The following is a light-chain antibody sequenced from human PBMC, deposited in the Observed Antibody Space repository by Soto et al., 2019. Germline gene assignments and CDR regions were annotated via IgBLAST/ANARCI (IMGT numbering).Light chain of an antibody. CDR1: QSISSW. Sequence: DIQMTQSPSTLSESVGDRVTITCRASQSISSWLAWYQQKPGKAPKLLIYDASSLESGVPSRFSGSGSGTEFTLTSSSLQPDDFATYYCQQYNSYSLFTFGPGTKVDIK. CDR3: QQYNSYSLFT. J-gene: IGKJ3*01. CDR2: DAS. V-gene: IGKV1-5*01.